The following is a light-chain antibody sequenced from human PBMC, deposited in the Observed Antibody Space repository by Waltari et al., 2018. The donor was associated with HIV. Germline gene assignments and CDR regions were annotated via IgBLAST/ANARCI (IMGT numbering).Light chain of an antibody. V-gene: IGLV2-14*01. CDR2: EVT. Sequence: QSALTQPASMSGSPGQSITISCTGPSSDVHDYNYVPCYQHHPDKAPKVIIYEVTRRPSGVSNRFSGSKSGNTASLTISGLLPEDEAEYFCVSYISSSTPEFGGGTKLTVL. CDR3: VSYISSSTPE. CDR1: SSDVHDYNY. J-gene: IGLJ3*02.